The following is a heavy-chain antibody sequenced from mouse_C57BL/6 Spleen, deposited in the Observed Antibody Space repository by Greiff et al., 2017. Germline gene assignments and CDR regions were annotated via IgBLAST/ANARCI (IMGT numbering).Heavy chain of an antibody. V-gene: IGHV1-5*01. J-gene: IGHJ1*03. D-gene: IGHD1-1*01. CDR2: IYPGNSDT. Sequence: VQLQQSGTVLARPGASVKMSCKTSGYTFTSYWMHWVKQRPGQGLEWIGAIYPGNSDTSYNQKFKGKAKLTAVTSASTAYMELSSLTNEDSAVYYCTKEDYYGSSYWYFDVWGTGTTVTVSS. CDR3: TKEDYYGSSYWYFDV. CDR1: GYTFTSYW.